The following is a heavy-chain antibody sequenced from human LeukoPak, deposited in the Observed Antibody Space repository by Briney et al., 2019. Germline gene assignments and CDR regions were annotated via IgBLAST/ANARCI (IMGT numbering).Heavy chain of an antibody. CDR1: GYTFTGYY. J-gene: IGHJ4*02. CDR2: INPSGGST. D-gene: IGHD2-15*01. Sequence: GASVKVSCKASGYTFTGYYMHWVRQAPGQGLEWMGIINPSGGSTSYAQKFQGRVTMTRDTSTSTVYMELSSLRPEDTAVYYCAREWDIYSPEAGATNGHPHFDYWGQGTLVTVSS. CDR3: AREWDIYSPEAGATNGHPHFDY. V-gene: IGHV1-46*01.